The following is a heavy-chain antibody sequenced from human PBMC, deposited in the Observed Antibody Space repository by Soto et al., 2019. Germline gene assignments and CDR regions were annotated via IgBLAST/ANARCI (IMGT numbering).Heavy chain of an antibody. J-gene: IGHJ1*01. CDR1: GFTFDDYA. CDR3: VKDESINWYSGHFRH. CDR2: INWNSGSI. Sequence: GGSLRLSCAASGFTFDDYAMHWVRQVPGKGLEWVSGINWNSGSIGYGDSVKGRFAISRDNAKNSPHLQMNSLSAEDTAFYYCVKDESINWYSGHFRHWGQGTLVTVSS. V-gene: IGHV3-9*01. D-gene: IGHD6-13*01.